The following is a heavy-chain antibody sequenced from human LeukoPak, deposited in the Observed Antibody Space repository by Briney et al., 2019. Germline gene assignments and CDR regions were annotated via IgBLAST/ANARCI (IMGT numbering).Heavy chain of an antibody. CDR1: GYTFTGYY. V-gene: IGHV1-2*02. Sequence: GASVKVSCKASGYTFTGYYMHWVRQAPGQGLEWMGWINPNSGGTNYAQKLQGRVTMTTDTSTSTAYMELRSLRSDDTAVYYCASATDGITGTPKNWFDPWGQGTLVTVSS. D-gene: IGHD1-20*01. J-gene: IGHJ5*02. CDR2: INPNSGGT. CDR3: ASATDGITGTPKNWFDP.